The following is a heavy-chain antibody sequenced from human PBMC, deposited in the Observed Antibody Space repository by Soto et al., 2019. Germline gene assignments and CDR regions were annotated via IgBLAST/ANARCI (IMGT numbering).Heavy chain of an antibody. V-gene: IGHV3-21*01. CDR3: ARDGKAVAGLDY. CDR1: GFTFSSYS. CDR2: ISSSSSYI. Sequence: EVQLVESGGGLVKPGGSLRLSCAASGFTFSSYSMNWVRQAPGKGLEWVSSISSSSSYIYYADSVKGRFTISRDNAKNSLYLQMNSLRAEDTAVYYCARDGKAVAGLDYWGQGTLVTVSS. D-gene: IGHD6-19*01. J-gene: IGHJ4*02.